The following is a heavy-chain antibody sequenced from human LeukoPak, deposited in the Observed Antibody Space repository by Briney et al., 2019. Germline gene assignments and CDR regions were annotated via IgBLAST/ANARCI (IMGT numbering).Heavy chain of an antibody. D-gene: IGHD2-2*01. CDR3: ARGTNRYCSSTSCYGPAWYGMDV. J-gene: IGHJ6*02. CDR1: GGSFSGYY. V-gene: IGHV4-34*01. Sequence: SETLSLTCADYGGSFSGYYWSWIRQPPGKGLEWIGEINHSGSTNYNPSLKSRVTISVDTSKNQFSLKLSSVTAADTAVYYCARGTNRYCSSTSCYGPAWYGMDVWGQGTTVTVSS. CDR2: INHSGST.